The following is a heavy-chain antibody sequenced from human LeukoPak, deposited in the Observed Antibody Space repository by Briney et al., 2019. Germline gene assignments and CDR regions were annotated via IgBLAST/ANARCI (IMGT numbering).Heavy chain of an antibody. V-gene: IGHV4-34*01. Sequence: SETLSLTCAVYGGTFSGYYWSWIRQPPGKGLEWIGSIYYSGSTYYNPSLKSRVTISVDTSKNQFSLKLSSVTAADTAVYYCARDDGSGSGDDAFDIWGQGTMVTVSS. D-gene: IGHD3-10*01. J-gene: IGHJ3*02. CDR2: IYYSGST. CDR3: ARDDGSGSGDDAFDI. CDR1: GGTFSGYY.